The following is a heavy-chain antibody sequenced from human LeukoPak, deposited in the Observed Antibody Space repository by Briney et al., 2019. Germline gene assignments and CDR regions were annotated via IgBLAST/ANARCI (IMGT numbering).Heavy chain of an antibody. CDR1: GGSISSYY. D-gene: IGHD6-19*01. CDR2: IYYSGST. CDR3: ARHVLHSSGWYGTFDI. V-gene: IGHV4-59*08. J-gene: IGHJ3*02. Sequence: PSETLSLTCTVSGGSISSYYWSWIRQPPGKGLEWIGYIYYSGSTNYNPSLKSRVTISVDTSKNQFSLKLGSVTAADTAVYYCARHVLHSSGWYGTFDIWGQGTMVTVSS.